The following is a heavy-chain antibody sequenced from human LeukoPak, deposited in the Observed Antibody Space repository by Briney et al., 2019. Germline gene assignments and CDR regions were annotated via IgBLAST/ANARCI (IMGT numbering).Heavy chain of an antibody. CDR1: GFTFSSYA. D-gene: IGHD3-16*01. Sequence: PGGSLRLSCAASGFTFSSYAMSWVRQAPGKGLEWVSAISGSGGSTYYADSVKGRFTISRDNSKNTLYLQLNSLRAEDTAVYYCAKDISGSYVCDHWGQGTLVTVSS. J-gene: IGHJ4*02. CDR3: AKDISGSYVCDH. CDR2: ISGSGGST. V-gene: IGHV3-23*01.